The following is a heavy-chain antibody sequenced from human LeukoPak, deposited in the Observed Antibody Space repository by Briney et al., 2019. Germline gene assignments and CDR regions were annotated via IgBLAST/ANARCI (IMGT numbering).Heavy chain of an antibody. D-gene: IGHD3-16*02. CDR3: ARGTYRYFDS. V-gene: IGHV4-59*01. J-gene: IGHJ4*02. CDR1: GASISSYY. Sequence: SETLSLTCTVSGASISSYYWSWIRQPPGKGLEWIGYIYYNGSTNYNPSLKSRVTISVDTSKNQFSLKLSSVTAADTAVYYGARGTYRYFDSWGQGTLVTVSS. CDR2: IYYNGST.